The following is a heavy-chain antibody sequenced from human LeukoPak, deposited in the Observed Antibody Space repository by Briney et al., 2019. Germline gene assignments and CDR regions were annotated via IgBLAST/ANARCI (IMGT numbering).Heavy chain of an antibody. CDR2: INPDGSTT. D-gene: IGHD5-18*01. CDR1: GFIFSRYW. CDR3: ARDTLDTAMVYFDY. Sequence: GGSLRLSCAASGFIFSRYWIHWVRQAPGKGLEWVSRINPDGSTTTYADSVKGRFTISRDNAKNSLYLQMNSLRAEDTAVYYCARDTLDTAMVYFDYWGQGTLVTVSS. J-gene: IGHJ4*02. V-gene: IGHV3-74*01.